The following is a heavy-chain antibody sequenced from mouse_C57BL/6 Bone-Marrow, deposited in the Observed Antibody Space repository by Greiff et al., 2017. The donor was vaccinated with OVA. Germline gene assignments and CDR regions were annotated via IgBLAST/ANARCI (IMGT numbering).Heavy chain of an antibody. CDR2: IDPSDSYT. J-gene: IGHJ4*01. V-gene: IGHV1-69*01. CDR3: SRITTVYAMDY. Sequence: VQLQQPGAELVMPGASVKLSCKASGYTFTSYWMHWVKQRPGQGLEWIGEIDPSDSYTNSNQKFKGKSPLTVDKSSSTAYMQLSILTSDDAAVYYCSRITTVYAMDYWGQGTAVTVTS. CDR1: GYTFTSYW. D-gene: IGHD1-1*01.